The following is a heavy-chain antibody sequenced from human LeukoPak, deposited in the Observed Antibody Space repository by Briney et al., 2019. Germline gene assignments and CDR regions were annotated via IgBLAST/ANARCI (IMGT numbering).Heavy chain of an antibody. CDR1: GYTFTGYY. CDR2: INPNSGGT. D-gene: IGHD4-17*01. Sequence: ASVKVSCKASGYTFTGYYVHWVRQAPGQGLEWGGWINPNSGGTNYAQKFQGRVTMTRDTSISTAYMELSRLRSDDTAVYYCARGLWDDYDQTRFLNWFDPWGQGTLVTVSS. CDR3: ARGLWDDYDQTRFLNWFDP. V-gene: IGHV1-2*02. J-gene: IGHJ5*02.